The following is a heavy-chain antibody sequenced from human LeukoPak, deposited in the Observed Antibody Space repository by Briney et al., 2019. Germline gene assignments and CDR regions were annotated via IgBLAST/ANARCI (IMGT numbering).Heavy chain of an antibody. J-gene: IGHJ4*02. V-gene: IGHV3-74*01. Sequence: GGSLRLSCAASGYSFRNYWMHWVRQAPGKGPVWVSRIDNDGGTTDYAVSVKGRFTISRDNVQNTLYLQMDSLRAEDTAVYYCARDVGGAGSYWGQGTLVTVSS. CDR1: GYSFRNYW. CDR3: ARDVGGAGSY. D-gene: IGHD3-10*01. CDR2: IDNDGGTT.